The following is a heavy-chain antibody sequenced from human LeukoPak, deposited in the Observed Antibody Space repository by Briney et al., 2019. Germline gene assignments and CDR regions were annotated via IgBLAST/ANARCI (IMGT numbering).Heavy chain of an antibody. CDR2: IYYSGST. D-gene: IGHD2-2*01. Sequence: SETLSLTCTVSGGSISSYYWSWIRQPPGKGLEWIGYIYYSGSTNYNPSLKSRVTISVNTSKNQFSLKLSSVTAADTAAYYCARDHSSYYYYYMDVWGKGTTVTVSS. V-gene: IGHV4-59*01. CDR3: ARDHSSYYYYYMDV. CDR1: GGSISSYY. J-gene: IGHJ6*03.